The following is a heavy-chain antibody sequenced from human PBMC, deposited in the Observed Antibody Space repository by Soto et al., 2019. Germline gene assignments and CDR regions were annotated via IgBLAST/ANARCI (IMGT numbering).Heavy chain of an antibody. CDR3: AREQDVDTAMAIYYYYGMDV. J-gene: IGHJ6*02. V-gene: IGHV1-18*04. D-gene: IGHD5-18*01. CDR2: ISAYNGNT. CDR1: GYTFTSYG. Sequence: ASVKVSCKPSGYTFTSYGISCVQQAPGQGREWMGWISAYNGNTNYAQKLQGRVTMTTDTSTSTAYMELRSLRSDDTAVYYCAREQDVDTAMAIYYYYGMDVWGQGTTVTVS.